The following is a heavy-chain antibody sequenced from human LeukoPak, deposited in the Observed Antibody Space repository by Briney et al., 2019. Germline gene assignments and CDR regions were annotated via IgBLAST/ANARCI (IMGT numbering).Heavy chain of an antibody. CDR1: GDSISSGDYY. CDR2: ISSSGST. CDR3: ARVKDPGGYYYYYYMDI. V-gene: IGHV4-61*02. Sequence: NPSETLSLTCTVSGDSISSGDYYWSWIRQPAGKGLEWIGRISSSGSTNYNPSLKSRVTISVDTSKNQFSLKVSSVTAADTAVYYCARVKDPGGYYYYYYMDIWGKGNTVTVSS. D-gene: IGHD3-16*01. J-gene: IGHJ6*03.